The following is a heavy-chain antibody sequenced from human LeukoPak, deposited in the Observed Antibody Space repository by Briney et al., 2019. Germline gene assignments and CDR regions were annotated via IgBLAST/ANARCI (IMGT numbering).Heavy chain of an antibody. D-gene: IGHD3-10*01. CDR3: AADSSGSYLYYYYGMDV. CDR2: FDPEDGET. V-gene: IGHV1-24*01. J-gene: IGHJ6*02. Sequence: GASVKVSCKVSGYTLTELSMHWVRQAPGKGLEWMGGFDPEDGETIYAQKFQGRVTMTEDTSTDTAYMEPSSLRSEDTAVYYCAADSSGSYLYYYYGMDVWGQGTTVTVSS. CDR1: GYTLTELS.